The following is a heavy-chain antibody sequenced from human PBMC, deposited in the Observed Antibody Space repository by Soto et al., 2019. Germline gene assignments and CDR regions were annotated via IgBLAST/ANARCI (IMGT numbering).Heavy chain of an antibody. Sequence: GGSLRLSCVASGFTFSSYGIHWVRQAPGKGLEWVAVISYDGTNKYFADSVKGRFTISRDNSKNTVSLQMSSLRTEDTAVYYCAKDLRGYSGYDPVSYWGPGTLVTVSS. CDR1: GFTFSSYG. J-gene: IGHJ4*02. D-gene: IGHD5-12*01. CDR2: ISYDGTNK. CDR3: AKDLRGYSGYDPVSY. V-gene: IGHV3-30*18.